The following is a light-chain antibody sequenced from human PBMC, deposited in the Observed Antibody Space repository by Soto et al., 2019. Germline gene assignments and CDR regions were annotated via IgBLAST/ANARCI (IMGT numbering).Light chain of an antibody. CDR2: KAS. Sequence: DIQMTQSPSTLSAAVGDRVTITCRASPSISSWLAWYQQKPGKAPKLLIYKASRLESGVPSRFSGSGSGTEFSLTISSLQPDDFATYCCHQYNGYPYTLGQGTKLEIK. J-gene: IGKJ2*01. CDR3: HQYNGYPYT. CDR1: PSISSW. V-gene: IGKV1-5*03.